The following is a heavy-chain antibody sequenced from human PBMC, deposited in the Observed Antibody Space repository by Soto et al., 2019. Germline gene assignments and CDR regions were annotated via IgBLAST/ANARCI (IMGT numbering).Heavy chain of an antibody. D-gene: IGHD6-19*01. V-gene: IGHV3-7*01. Sequence: EVQLVESGGGLVQPGGSLRLSCAASGFTFSSYWMSWVRQAPGKGLEWVANIKQDGSEKYYVDSVKGRFTISRDNAKNSLYLQMNSLRAEDTAVYYCARDYPHAIRGSSGWYGYWGQGTLVTVSS. J-gene: IGHJ4*02. CDR3: ARDYPHAIRGSSGWYGY. CDR2: IKQDGSEK. CDR1: GFTFSSYW.